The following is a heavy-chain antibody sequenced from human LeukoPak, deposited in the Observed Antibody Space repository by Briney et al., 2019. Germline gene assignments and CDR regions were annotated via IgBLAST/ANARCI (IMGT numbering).Heavy chain of an antibody. CDR2: INWNGGST. CDR1: GFTFDDYG. D-gene: IGHD3-9*01. Sequence: GGSLRLSCAASGFTFDDYGMSWVRQAPGKGLEWVSGINWNGGSTGYADSVKGRFTISRDNAKNSLYLQMNSLRAEDTALYYCARGPEEDYDIYYYYYMDVWGKGTTVTVSS. CDR3: ARGPEEDYDIYYYYYMDV. V-gene: IGHV3-20*04. J-gene: IGHJ6*03.